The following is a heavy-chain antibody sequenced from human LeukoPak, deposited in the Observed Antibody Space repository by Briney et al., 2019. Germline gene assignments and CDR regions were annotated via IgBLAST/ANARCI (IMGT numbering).Heavy chain of an antibody. J-gene: IGHJ5*02. CDR3: AREVRRFLEWSRASGNWFDP. CDR1: GFTFSSYW. D-gene: IGHD3-3*01. V-gene: IGHV3-7*03. Sequence: GGSLRLSCAASGFTFSSYWMSWVRQAPGKGLEWVANIKQDGSEKYYVDSVKGRFTISRDNAKNSLYLQMNSLRAEDTAVYYCAREVRRFLEWSRASGNWFDPWGQGTLVTVSS. CDR2: IKQDGSEK.